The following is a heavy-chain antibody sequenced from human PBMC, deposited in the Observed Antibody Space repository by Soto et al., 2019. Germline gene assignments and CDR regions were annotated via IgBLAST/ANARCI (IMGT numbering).Heavy chain of an antibody. CDR3: ARAASGYSGYGTHGQYYYYYYGMDV. CDR1: GFTFSSYS. Sequence: GGSLRLSCAASGFTFSSYSMNWVRQAPGKGLEWVSYISSSSSTIYYADSVKGRFTISRDNAKNSLYLQMNSLRDEDTAVYYCARAASGYSGYGTHGQYYYYYYGMDVWGQGTTVTVSS. J-gene: IGHJ6*02. D-gene: IGHD5-12*01. V-gene: IGHV3-48*02. CDR2: ISSSSSTI.